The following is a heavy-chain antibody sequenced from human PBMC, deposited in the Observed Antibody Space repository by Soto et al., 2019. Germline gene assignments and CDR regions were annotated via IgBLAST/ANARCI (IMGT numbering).Heavy chain of an antibody. CDR3: ARDGNAWYQLHQTFSYFDY. CDR2: IWYDGSNK. J-gene: IGHJ4*02. Sequence: GGSLRLSCAASGFTFSSYGMHWVRQAPGKGLEWVAVIWYDGSNKYYADSVKGRFTISRDNSKNTLYLQMNSLRAEDTAVYYCARDGNAWYQLHQTFSYFDYWGQGTLVTVSS. CDR1: GFTFSSYG. V-gene: IGHV3-33*01. D-gene: IGHD2-2*01.